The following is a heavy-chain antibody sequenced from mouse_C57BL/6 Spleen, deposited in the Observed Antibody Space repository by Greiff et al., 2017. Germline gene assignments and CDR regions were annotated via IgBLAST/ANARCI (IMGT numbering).Heavy chain of an antibody. CDR1: GYTFTSYG. CDR3: ARSGYDYDGAWFAY. J-gene: IGHJ3*01. Sequence: VKLQESGAELARPGASVKLSCKASGYTFTSYGISWVKQRTGQGLEWIGEIYPRSGNTYYNEKFKGKATLTANKSSSPAYMELRSLTSEDSAVYFCARSGYDYDGAWFAYWGQGTLVTVSA. V-gene: IGHV1-81*01. CDR2: IYPRSGNT. D-gene: IGHD2-4*01.